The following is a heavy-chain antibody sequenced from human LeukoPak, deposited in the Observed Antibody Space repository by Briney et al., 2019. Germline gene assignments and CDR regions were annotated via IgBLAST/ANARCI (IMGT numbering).Heavy chain of an antibody. CDR2: IYASGST. CDR1: GGSISSYY. D-gene: IGHD2-15*01. Sequence: SETLSLTGTVSGGSISSYYWNWIRQPAGKGLEWIGRIYASGSTNYNPSLKSRVTMSVDTSKNQFSLNLISVTAADTAVYYCARGGASGSCYGWGQGTLVTVSS. V-gene: IGHV4-4*07. J-gene: IGHJ4*02. CDR3: ARGGASGSCYG.